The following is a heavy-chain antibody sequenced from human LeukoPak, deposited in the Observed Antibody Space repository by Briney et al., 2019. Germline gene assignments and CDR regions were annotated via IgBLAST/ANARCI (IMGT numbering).Heavy chain of an antibody. D-gene: IGHD3-3*01. CDR1: GFTFSSYG. J-gene: IGHJ6*03. Sequence: AGGSLRLSCAASGFTFSSYGMHWVRQAPGKGLEWVAVIWYDGSNKHYADSVKGRFTISRDNSKNTLYLQMNSLRAEDTAVYYCAKDGDFWSGPSYMDVWGKGTTVTVSS. V-gene: IGHV3-33*06. CDR3: AKDGDFWSGPSYMDV. CDR2: IWYDGSNK.